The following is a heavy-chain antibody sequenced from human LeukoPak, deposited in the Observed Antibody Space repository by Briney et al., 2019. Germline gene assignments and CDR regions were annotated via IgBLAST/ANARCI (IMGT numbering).Heavy chain of an antibody. CDR2: ISGSGGST. D-gene: IGHD3-10*01. V-gene: IGHV3-23*01. CDR3: AKWALWFGESPFDY. J-gene: IGHJ4*02. Sequence: GGSLRLSCACSGLAFSSYGMSWVRQAPGKGLEWVSAISGSGGSTYYADSVKGRFTISRDNSKNTLYLQMNSLRAEDTAVYYCAKWALWFGESPFDYWGQGTLVTVSS. CDR1: GLAFSSYG.